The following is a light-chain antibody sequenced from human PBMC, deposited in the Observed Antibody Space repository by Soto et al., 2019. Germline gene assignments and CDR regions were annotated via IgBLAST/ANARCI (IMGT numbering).Light chain of an antibody. CDR3: QHRSSGPGYT. Sequence: EIVLTQSPATLSLSLGERATLSCRASHPVTSYLAWYQQKPGRAPRLIMYDASNRATGIPARFSGGGSGTDFTLTISSLEPDDFAVYYCQHRSSGPGYTFGQGTKLEIQ. CDR2: DAS. CDR1: HPVTSY. J-gene: IGKJ2*01. V-gene: IGKV3-11*01.